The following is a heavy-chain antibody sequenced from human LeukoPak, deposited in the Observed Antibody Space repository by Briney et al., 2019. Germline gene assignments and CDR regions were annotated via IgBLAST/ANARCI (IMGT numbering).Heavy chain of an antibody. CDR2: LYPGDSDS. J-gene: IGHJ4*02. D-gene: IGHD5-24*01. V-gene: IGHV5-51*01. CDR1: GYNFFSNYW. CDR3: ARASRDGYNQNFDY. Sequence: GESLKISCKAYGYNFFSNYWIAWVRQIPGKGLEWMGILYPGDSDSRSSPSFQGQVTLSADKSVSTAYLQWSSLQASDTAMYYCARASRDGYNQNFDYWGQGTQVTVSS.